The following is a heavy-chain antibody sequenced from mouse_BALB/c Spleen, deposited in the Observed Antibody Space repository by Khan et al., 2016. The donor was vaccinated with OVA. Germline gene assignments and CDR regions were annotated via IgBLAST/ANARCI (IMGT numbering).Heavy chain of an antibody. CDR2: ISNGGSYT. CDR3: ARHRFTTPTAWFAY. J-gene: IGHJ3*01. V-gene: IGHV5-6*01. D-gene: IGHD1-2*01. Sequence: EVELVESGGDLVKPGGSLNLSCEASGFTFSSYGMSWLHQTPDKRLEWVATISNGGSYTYYPDSVKGRLTISRDNAKNTLYLQMSSLKSEDTAMYYCARHRFTTPTAWFAYWGQGTLVTVSA. CDR1: GFTFSSYG.